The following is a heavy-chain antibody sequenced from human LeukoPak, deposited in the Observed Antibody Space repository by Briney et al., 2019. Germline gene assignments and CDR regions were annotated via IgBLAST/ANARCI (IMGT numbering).Heavy chain of an antibody. J-gene: IGHJ5*02. Sequence: ASVKVSCKASGYTFTSYAMNWVRQAPGQGLEWMGWINTNTGNPTYAQGFTGRFVFSLDTSVSTAYLQISSLKAEDTAVYYCAREDYGDPYNWFDPWGQGTLVTVSS. CDR1: GYTFTSYA. CDR3: AREDYGDPYNWFDP. V-gene: IGHV7-4-1*02. D-gene: IGHD4-17*01. CDR2: INTNTGNP.